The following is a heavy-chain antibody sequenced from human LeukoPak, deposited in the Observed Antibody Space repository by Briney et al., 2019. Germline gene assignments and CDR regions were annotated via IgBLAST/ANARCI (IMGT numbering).Heavy chain of an antibody. J-gene: IGHJ4*02. CDR1: GGSISSYY. Sequence: SETLSLTCTVSGGSISSYYWSWIRQPPGKGLEWIGYIYYSGSTNYNPSLKSRVTISVDTSKNQFSLKLSSVIPADTAVYYCARLPMVRGVIRDYWGQGTLVTVSS. CDR2: IYYSGST. CDR3: ARLPMVRGVIRDY. V-gene: IGHV4-59*12. D-gene: IGHD3-10*01.